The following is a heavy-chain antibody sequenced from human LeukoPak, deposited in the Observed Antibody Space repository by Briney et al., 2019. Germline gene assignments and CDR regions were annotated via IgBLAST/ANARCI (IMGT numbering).Heavy chain of an antibody. Sequence: GGSLRLSCAASGFTFSGYWMHWVRQVPEKGLVLVSRIDNGGSGTTYADSVKGRFTVSRDNAKNTLYLQMNSLRAEDTAVYYCARSQVTIFGVAIPQGFDPWGQGTLVTVSS. CDR1: GFTFSGYW. V-gene: IGHV3-74*01. J-gene: IGHJ5*02. CDR3: ARSQVTIFGVAIPQGFDP. CDR2: IDNGGSGT. D-gene: IGHD3-3*01.